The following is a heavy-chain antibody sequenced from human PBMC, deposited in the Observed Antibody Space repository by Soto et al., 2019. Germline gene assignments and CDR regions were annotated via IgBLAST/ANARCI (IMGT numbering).Heavy chain of an antibody. Sequence: ASVKVSCKASGYTFTSYGISWVRQAPGQGLEWMGWISAYNGNTNYAQKLQGRVTMTTDTSTSTAYMELRSLRSDDTAVYYCARDLSRDSAMIGGWFDPWGQGTLVTVSS. CDR1: GYTFTSYG. V-gene: IGHV1-18*01. CDR3: ARDLSRDSAMIGGWFDP. J-gene: IGHJ5*02. D-gene: IGHD5-18*01. CDR2: ISAYNGNT.